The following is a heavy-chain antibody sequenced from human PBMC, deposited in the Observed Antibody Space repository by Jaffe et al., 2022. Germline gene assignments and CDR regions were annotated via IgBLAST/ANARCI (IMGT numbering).Heavy chain of an antibody. D-gene: IGHD3-10*01. CDR2: IYYSGST. V-gene: IGHV4-59*01. J-gene: IGHJ5*02. CDR1: GGSISSYY. Sequence: QVQLQESGPGLVKPSETLSLTCTVSGGSISSYYWSWIRQPPGKGLEWIGYIYYSGSTNYNPSLKSRVTISVDTSKNQFSLKLSSVTAADTAVYYCARSRSGGFGELFRARGPNWFDPWGQGTLVTVSS. CDR3: ARSRSGGFGELFRARGPNWFDP.